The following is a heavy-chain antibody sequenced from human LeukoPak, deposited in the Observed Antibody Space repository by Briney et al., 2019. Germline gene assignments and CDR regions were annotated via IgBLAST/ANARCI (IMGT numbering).Heavy chain of an antibody. CDR2: ISAYNGNT. D-gene: IGHD1-1*01. CDR1: GYTFTSYG. V-gene: IGHV1-18*01. Sequence: GASVKVSCKASGYTFTSYGISWVRQAPGQGLEWMGWISAYNGNTNYAQKLQGRVTMTTDTSTSTAYMELRSLRSDDTAVYYCARARGQLERRGWFDPWGQGTLVTVPS. J-gene: IGHJ5*02. CDR3: ARARGQLERRGWFDP.